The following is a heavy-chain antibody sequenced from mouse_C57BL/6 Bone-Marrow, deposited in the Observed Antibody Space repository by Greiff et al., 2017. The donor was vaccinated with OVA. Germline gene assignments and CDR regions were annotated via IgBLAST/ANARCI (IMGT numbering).Heavy chain of an antibody. J-gene: IGHJ4*01. CDR1: GYTFTSYW. V-gene: IGHV1-50*01. D-gene: IGHD1-1*01. CDR2: IDPSDSYT. Sequence: QVQLQQPGAELVKPGASVKLSCKASGYTFTSYWMQWVKQRPGQGLEWIGEIDPSDSYTNYNQKFKGKATLTVDTSSSTAYMQLSSLTSEDSAVYYCARSLIYYYGSSYRDYAMDYWGQGTSVTVSS. CDR3: ARSLIYYYGSSYRDYAMDY.